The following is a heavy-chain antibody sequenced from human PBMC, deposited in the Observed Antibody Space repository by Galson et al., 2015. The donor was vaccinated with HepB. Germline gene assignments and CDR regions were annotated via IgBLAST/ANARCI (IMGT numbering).Heavy chain of an antibody. CDR2: ISAYNGNT. CDR1: GYTFTSYG. V-gene: IGHV1-18*01. D-gene: IGHD3-3*01. CDR3: ARGITIFGVVTFDYYYYYMDV. Sequence: SVKVSCKASGYTFTSYGISWVRQAPGQGLEWMGWISAYNGNTNYAQKLQGRVTMTTDTSTSTAYMELRSLRSDDTAVYYCARGITIFGVVTFDYYYYYMDVWGKGTTVTVSS. J-gene: IGHJ6*03.